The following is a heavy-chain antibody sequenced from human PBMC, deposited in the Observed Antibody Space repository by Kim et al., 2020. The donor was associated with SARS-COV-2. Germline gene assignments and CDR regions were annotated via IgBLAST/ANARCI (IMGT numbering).Heavy chain of an antibody. V-gene: IGHV4-39*01. CDR2: IYYSGST. CDR3: ARRDARKSSSWRNWFDP. J-gene: IGHJ5*02. D-gene: IGHD6-13*01. Sequence: SETLSLTCTVSGGSISSSSYYWGWIRQPPGKGLQWIGSIYYSGSTYYNPSLKSRVTISVDTSKNQFSLKLSSVTAADTAVYYCARRDARKSSSWRNWFDPWGQGTLVTVSS. CDR1: GGSISSSSYY.